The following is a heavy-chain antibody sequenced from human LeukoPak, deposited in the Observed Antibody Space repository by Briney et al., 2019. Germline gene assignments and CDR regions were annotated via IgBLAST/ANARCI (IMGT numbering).Heavy chain of an antibody. Sequence: ASVKVSCKASGYTFTGYYMHWVRQAPGQGLEWMGWINPNSGGTNYAQKFQGRVTMTRDTSISTAYMELSRPRSDDTAVYYCARDVFSGYSCGGGDCYPDYWGQGTLVTVSS. CDR2: INPNSGGT. J-gene: IGHJ4*02. CDR1: GYTFTGYY. CDR3: ARDVFSGYSCGGGDCYPDY. D-gene: IGHD2-21*02. V-gene: IGHV1-2*02.